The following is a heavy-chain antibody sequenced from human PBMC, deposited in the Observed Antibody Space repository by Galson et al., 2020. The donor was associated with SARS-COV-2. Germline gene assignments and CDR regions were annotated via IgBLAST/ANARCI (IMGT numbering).Heavy chain of an antibody. D-gene: IGHD6-19*01. CDR2: IWYDGSNK. Sequence: GGSLRLSCAASGFTFSSYGMHWVRQAPGKGLEWVAVIWYDGSNKYYADSVKGRFTISRDNSKNTLYLQMNSLRAEDTAVYYCARDSKSSGWYLAFGLGIEGGGMDVWGQGTTVTVSS. CDR3: ARDSKSSGWYLAFGLGIEGGGMDV. J-gene: IGHJ6*02. CDR1: GFTFSSYG. V-gene: IGHV3-33*01.